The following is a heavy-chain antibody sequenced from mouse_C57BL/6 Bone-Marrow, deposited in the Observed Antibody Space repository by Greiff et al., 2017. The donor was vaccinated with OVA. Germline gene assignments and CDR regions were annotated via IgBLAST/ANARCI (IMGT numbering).Heavy chain of an antibody. Sequence: QVQLQQPGAELVRPGSSVKLSCKASGYTFTSYWMDWVKQRPGQGLEWIGNIYPSDSETHYNQKFKDKATLTVDKSSSTAYMELRSLTSEDTAVYYCARPMVTKAYWGQGTLVTVSA. J-gene: IGHJ3*01. CDR2: IYPSDSET. D-gene: IGHD2-2*01. CDR3: ARPMVTKAY. CDR1: GYTFTSYW. V-gene: IGHV1-61*01.